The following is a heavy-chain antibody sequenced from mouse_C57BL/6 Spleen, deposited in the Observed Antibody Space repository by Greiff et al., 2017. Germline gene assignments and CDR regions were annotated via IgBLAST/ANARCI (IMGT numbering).Heavy chain of an antibody. V-gene: IGHV1-64*01. J-gene: IGHJ1*03. Sequence: QVQLQQPGAELVKPGASVKLSCKASGYTFTSYWMHWVKQRPGQGLEWIGMIHPNSGSTNYNEKFKSKATLTVDKSSSTAYMQLSSLTSEDSAVYYCARRHYDWYFDVWGTGTTVTVSP. CDR2: IHPNSGST. D-gene: IGHD1-1*02. CDR1: GYTFTSYW. CDR3: ARRHYDWYFDV.